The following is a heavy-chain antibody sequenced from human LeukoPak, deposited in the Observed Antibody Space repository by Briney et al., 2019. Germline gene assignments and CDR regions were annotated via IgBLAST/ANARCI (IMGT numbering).Heavy chain of an antibody. Sequence: SETLSLTCIVSGGSISSYYWSWIRQPAGKGLEWIGRIYTSGSTNYNPSLKSRVTMSVDTSKNQFSLKLSSVTAADTAVYYCARTTYYYDSSGYAPDWYYFDYWGQGTLVTVSS. J-gene: IGHJ4*02. CDR3: ARTTYYYDSSGYAPDWYYFDY. D-gene: IGHD3-22*01. CDR2: IYTSGST. V-gene: IGHV4-4*07. CDR1: GGSISSYY.